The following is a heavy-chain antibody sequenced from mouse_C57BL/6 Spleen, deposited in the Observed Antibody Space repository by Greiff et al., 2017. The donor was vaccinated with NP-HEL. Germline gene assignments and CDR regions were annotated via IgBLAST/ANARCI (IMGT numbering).Heavy chain of an antibody. CDR1: GFNIKDYY. D-gene: IGHD2-1*01. J-gene: IGHJ1*03. CDR2: IAPEAGET. V-gene: IGHV14-2*01. CDR3: ARDPFYYGNYYRDVDV. Sequence: EVQLQQSGAELVKPGASVKLSCTASGFNIKDYYMHWVKQRTEQGLEWIGRIAPEAGETKYAPKFQGKANITADTSSNTAYLQHSSLTSEDTAVYYCARDPFYYGNYYRDVDVWGTGTTVTVSS.